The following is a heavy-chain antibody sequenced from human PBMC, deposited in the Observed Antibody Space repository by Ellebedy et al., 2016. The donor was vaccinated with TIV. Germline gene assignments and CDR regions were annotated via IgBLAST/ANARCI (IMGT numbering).Heavy chain of an antibody. CDR3: ARRSRGPPYYFDY. Sequence: GESLKISCEVSGFTFSNYAMDWVRQAPGKGLEWVAAISYNGDTILYADSVKGRFTISRDNAKNSLYLQLNSLRADDTAVYYCARRSRGPPYYFDYWGRGTLVTVSS. CDR1: GFTFSNYA. V-gene: IGHV3-30-3*01. CDR2: ISYNGDTI. D-gene: IGHD3-10*01. J-gene: IGHJ4*02.